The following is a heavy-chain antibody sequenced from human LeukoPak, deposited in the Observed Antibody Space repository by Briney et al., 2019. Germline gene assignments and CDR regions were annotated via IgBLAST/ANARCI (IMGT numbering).Heavy chain of an antibody. Sequence: ASVKVSCKASGYTFTGYYMHWVRQAPGQGLEWMGWINPNSGGTNYAQKFQGWVTMTRDTSISTAYMELSRLRSDDTAVYYCARDGGSGGPVPTTYYGMDVWGKGTTVTVSS. CDR2: INPNSGGT. CDR1: GYTFTGYY. J-gene: IGHJ6*04. D-gene: IGHD3-10*01. CDR3: ARDGGSGGPVPTTYYGMDV. V-gene: IGHV1-2*04.